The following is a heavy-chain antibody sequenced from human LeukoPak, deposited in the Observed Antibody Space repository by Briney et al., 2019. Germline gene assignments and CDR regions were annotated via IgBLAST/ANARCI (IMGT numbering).Heavy chain of an antibody. D-gene: IGHD3-3*01. V-gene: IGHV4-4*07. J-gene: IGHJ5*02. Sequence: SETLSLTCTVAGGSISSYYWSWIRQPAGKGLEWIGRIYTSGSTNYNPSLKSRVTMSVDTSKNQFSLKLGSVTAADTAVYYCARDVLRFLEWLSQPNWFDPWGQGTLVTVSS. CDR2: IYTSGST. CDR3: ARDVLRFLEWLSQPNWFDP. CDR1: GGSISSYY.